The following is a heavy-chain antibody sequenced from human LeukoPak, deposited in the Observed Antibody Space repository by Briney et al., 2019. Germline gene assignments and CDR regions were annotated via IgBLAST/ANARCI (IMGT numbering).Heavy chain of an antibody. D-gene: IGHD2-15*01. J-gene: IGHJ4*02. CDR3: ATFVPEYCSGGSCRLLDY. CDR1: GGSISSSSYY. Sequence: PSETLSLTCTVSGGSISSSSYYWGWIRQPPGKGLEWIGSIYYSGSTYYNPSLKSRVTISVDTSKNQFSLKLSSVTAADTAVYYCATFVPEYCSGGSCRLLDYWGQGTLVTVSS. CDR2: IYYSGST. V-gene: IGHV4-39*07.